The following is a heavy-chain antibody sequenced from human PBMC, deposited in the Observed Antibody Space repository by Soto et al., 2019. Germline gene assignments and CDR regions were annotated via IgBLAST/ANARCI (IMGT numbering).Heavy chain of an antibody. CDR2: IYPGDSDT. J-gene: IGHJ4*02. V-gene: IGHV5-51*01. Sequence: GESLKISCKGSGYNFAGYWIGWVRQMPGKGLEWMGIIYPGDSDTRYSPSFEGQVTISADKSISTAYLQWSSLKASDTATYYCARPLDTSGWNDYWGQGTLVTVSS. CDR1: GYNFAGYW. CDR3: ARPLDTSGWNDY. D-gene: IGHD6-19*01.